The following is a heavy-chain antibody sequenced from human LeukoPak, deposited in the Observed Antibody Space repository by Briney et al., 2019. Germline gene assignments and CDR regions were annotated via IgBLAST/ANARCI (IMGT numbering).Heavy chain of an antibody. CDR2: IYHSGST. J-gene: IGHJ4*02. D-gene: IGHD3-9*01. CDR3: ARDCYDILTGYSLDY. CDR1: GYSISSGYY. Sequence: SETLSLTCTVSGYSISSGYYWGWIRQPPGKGLEWIGSIYHSGSTYYNPSLKSRVTISVDTSKNQFSLKLSSMTAADTAVYYCARDCYDILTGYSLDYWGQGTLVTVSS. V-gene: IGHV4-38-2*02.